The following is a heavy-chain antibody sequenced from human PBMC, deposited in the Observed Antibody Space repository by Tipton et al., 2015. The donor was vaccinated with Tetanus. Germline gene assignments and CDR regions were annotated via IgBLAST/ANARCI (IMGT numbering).Heavy chain of an antibody. V-gene: IGHV4-34*01. CDR1: GGPFSGYY. CDR3: ARGKPYSGSYFRGSYYFDY. J-gene: IGHJ4*02. CDR2: INHSGST. D-gene: IGHD1-26*01. Sequence: TLSLTCAVYGGPFSGYYWSWIRQPPGKGLEWIGEINHSGSTNYNPSLKSRVTISVDTSKNQFSLKLSSVTAADTAVYYCARGKPYSGSYFRGSYYFDYWGQGTLVTVSS.